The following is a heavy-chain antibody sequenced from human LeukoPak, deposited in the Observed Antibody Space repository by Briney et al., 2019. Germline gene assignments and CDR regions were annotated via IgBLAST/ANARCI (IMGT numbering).Heavy chain of an antibody. V-gene: IGHV3-23*01. CDR2: ISGSGGST. CDR3: ARPSRGGRRWFDP. D-gene: IGHD2-15*01. Sequence: GGSLRLSCAASGFTFSSYAMSWVRQAPGKGLEWVSAISGSGGSTYYADSVKGRFTISRDNAKNSLYLQMNSLRAEDTAVYYCARPSRGGRRWFDPWGQGTLVTVSS. J-gene: IGHJ5*02. CDR1: GFTFSSYA.